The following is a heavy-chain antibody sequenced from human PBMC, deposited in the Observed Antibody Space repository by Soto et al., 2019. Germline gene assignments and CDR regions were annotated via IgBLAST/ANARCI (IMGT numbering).Heavy chain of an antibody. V-gene: IGHV1-69*13. Sequence: SVKVSCKASGGTFSSYAISWVRQAPGQGLEWMGGIIPIFGTANYAQKFQGRVTITADESTSTAYMELSSLRSEDTCVYYCARSLCGYYVYGMDVRAQGTTVAVSS. CDR3: ARSLCGYYVYGMDV. D-gene: IGHD3-3*01. J-gene: IGHJ6*02. CDR1: GGTFSSYA. CDR2: IIPIFGTA.